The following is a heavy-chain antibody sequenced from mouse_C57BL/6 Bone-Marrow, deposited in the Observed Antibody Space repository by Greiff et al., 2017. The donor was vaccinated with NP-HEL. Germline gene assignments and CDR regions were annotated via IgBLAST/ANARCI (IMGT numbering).Heavy chain of an antibody. Sequence: VQGVESGPGLVAPSQSLSITCTVSGFSLTSYAISWVRQPPGKGLEWLGVIWTGGGTNYNSALKSRLSISKDNSKSQVFLKMNSLQTDDTARYYCARKYYYDYDGMEYYAMDYWGQGTSVTVSS. V-gene: IGHV2-9-1*01. CDR2: IWTGGGT. CDR3: ARKYYYDYDGMEYYAMDY. J-gene: IGHJ4*01. CDR1: GFSLTSYA. D-gene: IGHD2-4*01.